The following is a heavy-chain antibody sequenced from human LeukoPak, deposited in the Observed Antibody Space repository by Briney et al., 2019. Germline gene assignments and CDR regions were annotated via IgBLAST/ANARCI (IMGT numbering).Heavy chain of an antibody. CDR3: ARVIAVAGTGDYYFDY. CDR2: IYTSGST. D-gene: IGHD6-19*01. V-gene: IGHV4-61*02. CDR1: GGSISSGSYY. J-gene: IGHJ4*02. Sequence: SQTLSLTCTVSGGSISSGSYYWSWIPQPAGKGLEWIGRIYTSGSTNYNPSLKSRVTISVDTSKNQFSLKLSSVTAADTAVYYCARVIAVAGTGDYYFDYWGQGTLVTVSS.